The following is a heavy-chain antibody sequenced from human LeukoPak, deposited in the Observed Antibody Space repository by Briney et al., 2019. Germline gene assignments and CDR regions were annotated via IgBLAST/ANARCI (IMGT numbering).Heavy chain of an antibody. CDR3: AKAGYYDSSGYYYFDY. V-gene: IGHV3-30*18. Sequence: GRSLRLSCAASGFTFSSYGMHWVRQAPGKGLEWVAVISYDGSNKYYADSVKGRFTISRDNSKNTLYLQMNSLRAEDTAVYYCAKAGYYDSSGYYYFDYWGQGTLGTVSS. CDR1: GFTFSSYG. CDR2: ISYDGSNK. D-gene: IGHD3-22*01. J-gene: IGHJ4*02.